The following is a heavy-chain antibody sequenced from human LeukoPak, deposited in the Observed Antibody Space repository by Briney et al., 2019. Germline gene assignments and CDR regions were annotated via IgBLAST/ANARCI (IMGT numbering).Heavy chain of an antibody. Sequence: ASETLSLTCAVYGGSFSGYYWSWIRQPPGKGLEWIGEINHSGSTNYNPSLKSRVTISVDTSKNQFSLKLSSVTAADTAVYYCATVPNYSSGYYLDYWGQGTLVTVSS. CDR2: INHSGST. D-gene: IGHD3-22*01. J-gene: IGHJ4*02. CDR1: GGSFSGYY. CDR3: ATVPNYSSGYYLDY. V-gene: IGHV4-34*01.